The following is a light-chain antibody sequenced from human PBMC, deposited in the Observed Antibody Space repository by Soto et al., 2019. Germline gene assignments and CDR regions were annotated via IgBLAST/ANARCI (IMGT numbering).Light chain of an antibody. CDR2: GAS. CDR3: QQYSVWPLT. CDR1: QSVSSN. Sequence: EIVMTQSPATLSVSPGERATLSCRASQSVSSNLAWYQQKPGQAPRLLIYGASTRATGIPARFSGSGYGTEFTLIISSLQSEDSAVYYCQQYSVWPLTFGGGTKVQIK. J-gene: IGKJ4*01. V-gene: IGKV3-15*01.